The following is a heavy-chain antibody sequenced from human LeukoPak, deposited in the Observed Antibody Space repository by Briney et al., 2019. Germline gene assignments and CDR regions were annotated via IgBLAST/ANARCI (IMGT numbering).Heavy chain of an antibody. V-gene: IGHV4-61*01. CDR2: IYYSGST. CDR3: ARANGGRWFHYYDSSGTPGFDY. D-gene: IGHD3-22*01. Sequence: SESLSLTWTVSVAPVSSGSYYWSWVRQPPGKGLEWIGYIYYSGSTNSNPSLKSRVTISVDTSKNQFSLKLSSVTAADTAVYYCARANGGRWFHYYDSSGTPGFDYWGQGTLVTVSS. J-gene: IGHJ4*02. CDR1: VAPVSSGSYY.